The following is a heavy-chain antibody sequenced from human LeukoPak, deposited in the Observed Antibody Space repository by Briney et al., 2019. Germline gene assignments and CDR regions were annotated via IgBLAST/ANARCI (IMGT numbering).Heavy chain of an antibody. Sequence: GGSLRLSCAASGFTFSNFWMHWVRQAPGKGLVWVALIYGDGSFTRYADSVKGRFTISRDNAKNSLYLQMNSLRAEDTAVYYCARVSLANWNDGPRFDYWGQGTLVTVSS. CDR1: GFTFSNFW. CDR2: IYGDGSFT. V-gene: IGHV3-74*01. J-gene: IGHJ4*02. CDR3: ARVSLANWNDGPRFDY. D-gene: IGHD1-1*01.